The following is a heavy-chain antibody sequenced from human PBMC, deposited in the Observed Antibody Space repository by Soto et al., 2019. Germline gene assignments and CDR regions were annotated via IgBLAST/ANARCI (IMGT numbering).Heavy chain of an antibody. J-gene: IGHJ1*01. V-gene: IGHV1-69*01. CDR1: GGTFSSSA. Sequence: QVQLVHSGAEVKKPGSSVKVSCKASGGTFSSSAISWVRQAPGQGLEWMGVIIPIFGTANYAQKFQGRVTITADESTSTAYMELSSLRSEDTAVYYCASVRGGGDWPEYCQHWGQGTLVTVSS. CDR2: IIPIFGTA. CDR3: ASVRGGGDWPEYCQH. D-gene: IGHD2-21*02.